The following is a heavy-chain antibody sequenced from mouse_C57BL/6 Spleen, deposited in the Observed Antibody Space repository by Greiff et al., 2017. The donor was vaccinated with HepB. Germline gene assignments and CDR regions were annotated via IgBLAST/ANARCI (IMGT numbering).Heavy chain of an antibody. CDR2: IYPGDGDT. Sequence: VQLQQSGPELVKPGASVKISCKASGYAFSSSWMNWVKQRPGKGLEWIGRIYPGDGDTNYNGKFKGKATLTADKSSSKAYMQLSSLTSEDSAVYFCARAGDYYGSSYGYFDVWGTGTTVTVSS. V-gene: IGHV1-82*01. D-gene: IGHD1-1*01. J-gene: IGHJ1*03. CDR3: ARAGDYYGSSYGYFDV. CDR1: GYAFSSSW.